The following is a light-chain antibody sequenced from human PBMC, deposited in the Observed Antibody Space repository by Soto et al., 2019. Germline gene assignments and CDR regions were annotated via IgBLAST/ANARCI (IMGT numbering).Light chain of an antibody. J-gene: IGKJ4*01. CDR3: QQYNNWPLT. CDR2: GAS. V-gene: IGKV3-15*01. Sequence: VMTQSPATLSVSPGERATLSCRASQSVGSNLAWYQQGPGQAPRLLISGASTRATGIPARFSGSGSGTEFTLTISSLQSEDFAVYYCQQYNNWPLTFGGGTKVEIK. CDR1: QSVGSN.